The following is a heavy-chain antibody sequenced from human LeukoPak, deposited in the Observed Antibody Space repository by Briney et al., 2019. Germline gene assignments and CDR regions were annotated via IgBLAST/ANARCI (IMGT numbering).Heavy chain of an antibody. CDR2: FDPEDGET. CDR3: ATTPAYSSGWYYPRRAYYYYGMDV. CDR1: GYTFTSYY. V-gene: IGHV1-24*01. D-gene: IGHD6-19*01. J-gene: IGHJ6*02. Sequence: GASVKVSCKASGYTFTSYYMHWVRQAPGKGLEWMGGFDPEDGETIYAQKFQGRVTMTEDTSTDTAYMELSSLRSEDTAVYYCATTPAYSSGWYYPRRAYYYYGMDVWGQGTTVTVSS.